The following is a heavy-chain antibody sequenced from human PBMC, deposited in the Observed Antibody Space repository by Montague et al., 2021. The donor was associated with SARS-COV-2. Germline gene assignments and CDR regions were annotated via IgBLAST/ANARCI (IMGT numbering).Heavy chain of an antibody. D-gene: IGHD2-8*01. V-gene: IGHV4-34*01. CDR2: INHSGTT. J-gene: IGHJ4*03. CDR1: RGSVKSYY. Sequence: SETLSLTCAVYRGSVKSYYWTWIRQAPGKGLARIGEINHSGTTNYNPSLKSRVTMSIDASKRQFSLRLNSVSAADTAVYFCARGRPVLGSIRHFESVSPGVLDLWAPGSLVIVS. CDR3: ARGRPVLGSIRHFESVSPGVLDL.